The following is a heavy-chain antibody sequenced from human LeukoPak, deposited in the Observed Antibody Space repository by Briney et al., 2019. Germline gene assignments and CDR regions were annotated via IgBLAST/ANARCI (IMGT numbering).Heavy chain of an antibody. CDR2: INHSGCT. V-gene: IGHV4-34*01. CDR3: ARDFPSATGAWDRWFDP. CDR1: GGSFSGYY. D-gene: IGHD7-27*01. Sequence: SVPLSLTCAVYGGSFSGYYWSWIRQPPGKPLEGSGEINHSGCTNYNPYLKSRVTISVDTSKKQFSVNLNSETAADTAVYYCARDFPSATGAWDRWFDPWGQGTLVTVSS. J-gene: IGHJ5*02.